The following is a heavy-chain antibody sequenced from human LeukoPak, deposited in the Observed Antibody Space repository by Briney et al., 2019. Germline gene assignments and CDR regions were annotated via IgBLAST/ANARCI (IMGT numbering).Heavy chain of an antibody. CDR3: TKYSGYDPEFDY. V-gene: IGHV3-15*01. CDR1: GFTFSNAW. J-gene: IGHJ4*02. D-gene: IGHD5-12*01. CDR2: IKSKTDGGTT. Sequence: GGSLRLSCAASGFTFSNAWMSWVRQAPGKGLEWVGRIKSKTDGGTTDYAAPVKGRFTISRDDSKNTLYLQMNSLKTEDTAVCYCTKYSGYDPEFDYWGQGTLVTVSS.